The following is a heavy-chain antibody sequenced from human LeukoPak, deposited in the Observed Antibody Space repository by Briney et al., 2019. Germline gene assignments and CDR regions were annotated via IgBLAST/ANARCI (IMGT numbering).Heavy chain of an antibody. CDR1: GFTFTRYT. Sequence: GGSLRLSCAASGFTFTRYTMHWVRQAPGKGLEWVAVVLYDGSNKYYADSVKGRFTLSRDNSKNTLSLQMNTLRADDTAVYYCVRDNYGGILDFWGQGTLVTVSS. V-gene: IGHV3-30*04. J-gene: IGHJ4*02. CDR3: VRDNYGGILDF. D-gene: IGHD2-21*01. CDR2: VLYDGSNK.